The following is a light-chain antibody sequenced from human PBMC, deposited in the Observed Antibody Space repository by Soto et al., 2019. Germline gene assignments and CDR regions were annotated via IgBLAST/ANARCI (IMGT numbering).Light chain of an antibody. Sequence: DIQMTQTTSTLSGSVGDIVTITCRASQTISSWLAWYQQKPGKAPKLLIYDASSLESGVPSRFSGSGSGTEFTLTISSLQPDDFATYYCQQYNSYSWTFGQRTKVDI. J-gene: IGKJ1*01. V-gene: IGKV1-5*01. CDR1: QTISSW. CDR3: QQYNSYSWT. CDR2: DAS.